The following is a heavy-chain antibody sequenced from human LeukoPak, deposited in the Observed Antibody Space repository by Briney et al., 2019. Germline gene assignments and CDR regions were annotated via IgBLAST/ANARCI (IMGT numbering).Heavy chain of an antibody. J-gene: IGHJ5*02. V-gene: IGHV1-2*02. CDR3: ARGSGSSRHRYNWFDP. CDR2: ITPNSGGT. Sequence: GASVKVSCKASGYTFTGYYMHWVRQAPGQGLEWMGWITPNSGGTNYAQKFRGRVTMTRDTSISTAYMELSRLRSDDTAVYYCARGSGSSRHRYNWFDPWGQGTLVTVSS. D-gene: IGHD3-10*01. CDR1: GYTFTGYY.